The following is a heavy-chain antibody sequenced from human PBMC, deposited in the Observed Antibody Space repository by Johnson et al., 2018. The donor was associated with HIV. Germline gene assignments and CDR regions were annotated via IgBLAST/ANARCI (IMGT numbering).Heavy chain of an antibody. D-gene: IGHD6-13*01. Sequence: QVQLVESGGGVVQPGRSLRLSCAASGFTFSSYGMHWVRQAPGKGLEWVAVISYDGSSKYYAESLKGRISISRDNSMNTLYLQMNSLRAEDTAVYYCASPLEAAAGPMDAFDIWGQGTMVTVSS. CDR2: ISYDGSSK. V-gene: IGHV3-30*19. CDR1: GFTFSSYG. CDR3: ASPLEAAAGPMDAFDI. J-gene: IGHJ3*02.